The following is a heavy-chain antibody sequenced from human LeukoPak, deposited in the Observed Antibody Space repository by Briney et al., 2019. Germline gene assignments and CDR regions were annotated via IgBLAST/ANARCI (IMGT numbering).Heavy chain of an antibody. CDR2: ISSYNGNT. Sequence: ASVKVSCKASGYTFSNYGINWVRQAPGQGLEWMGWISSYNGNTNYAQKFQGGVTLTTDTSTSTAYMELRSLRSDDTAVYYCARDLGDGFSFYFDKWGQGTLVTVSS. D-gene: IGHD5-24*01. V-gene: IGHV1-18*01. CDR1: GYTFSNYG. J-gene: IGHJ4*02. CDR3: ARDLGDGFSFYFDK.